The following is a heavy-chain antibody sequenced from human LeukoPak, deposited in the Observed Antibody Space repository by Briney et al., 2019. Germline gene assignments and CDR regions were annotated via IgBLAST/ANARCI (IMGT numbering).Heavy chain of an antibody. D-gene: IGHD1-26*01. CDR1: GGSVSSGSYY. CDR3: AVGSHLGAFDI. V-gene: IGHV4-61*01. J-gene: IGHJ3*02. CDR2: IYYSGST. Sequence: SETLSLTCTDSGGSVSSGSYYWSWIRQPPGKGLEWIGYIYYSGSTNYNPSLKSRVTISVDTSKNQFSLKLSSVTAADTAVYYCAVGSHLGAFDIWGQGTMVTVSS.